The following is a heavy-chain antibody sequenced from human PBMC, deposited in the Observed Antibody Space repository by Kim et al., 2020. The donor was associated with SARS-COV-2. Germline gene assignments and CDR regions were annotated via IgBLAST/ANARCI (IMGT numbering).Heavy chain of an antibody. V-gene: IGHV1-18*01. CDR2: ISAYNGNT. CDR1: GYTFTSYG. D-gene: IGHD3-10*01. Sequence: ASVKVSCKASGYTFTSYGISWVRQAPGQGLEWMGWISAYNGNTNYAQKLQGRVTMTTDTSTSTAYMELRSLISDDTAVYYCARVGVYCGSGSYSPLDFVYGSHGTPVAVFSAPTKDPDVFPVISGCSHPKGNSPVVKDYF. J-gene: IGHJ1*01. CDR3: ARVGVYCGSGSYSPLDFVYGSHGTPVAVFSAPTKDPDVFPVISGCSHPKGNSPVVKDYF.